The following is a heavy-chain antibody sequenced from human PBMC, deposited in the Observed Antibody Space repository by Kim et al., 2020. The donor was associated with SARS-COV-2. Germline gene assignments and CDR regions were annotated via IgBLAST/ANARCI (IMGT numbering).Heavy chain of an antibody. D-gene: IGHD3-9*01. J-gene: IGHJ6*02. CDR1: GFTFSSYG. CDR2: IWYDGSNK. V-gene: IGHV3-33*06. CDR3: AKLLAEYYDILTGRDYYYYGMDV. Sequence: GGSLRLSCAASGFTFSSYGMHWVRQAPGKGLEWVAVIWYDGSNKYYADSVKGRFTISRDNSKNTLYLQMNSLRAEDTAVYYCAKLLAEYYDILTGRDYYYYGMDVWGQGTTVTVSS.